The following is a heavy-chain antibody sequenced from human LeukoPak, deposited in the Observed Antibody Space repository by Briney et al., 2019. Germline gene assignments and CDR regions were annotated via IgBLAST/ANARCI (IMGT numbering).Heavy chain of an antibody. CDR3: ARGTTDAY. Sequence: GASVKVSCRASGYTFTSYYIDWVRRAPGQGLEWMGVINPSGGSTGYAQKFQGRVTMTGDPSTRTVYRELSSLTSDDTAVYYCARGTTDAYWGQGTPVTVSP. CDR1: GYTFTSYY. CDR2: INPSGGST. J-gene: IGHJ4*02. V-gene: IGHV1-46*01. D-gene: IGHD1-1*01.